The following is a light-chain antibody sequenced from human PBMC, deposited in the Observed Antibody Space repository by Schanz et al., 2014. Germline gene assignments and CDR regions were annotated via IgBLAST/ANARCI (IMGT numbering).Light chain of an antibody. J-gene: IGKJ1*01. CDR1: QSVSSN. Sequence: EIVMTQSPATLSVSPGERATLSCRASQSVSSNLAWYQQKPGQAPRLLIYGASTRAIGIPARFSGSGSGTEFTRTISSLQSEDFVVYYCQQYDNWWTFGPGTKVEIK. CDR2: GAS. V-gene: IGKV3-15*01. CDR3: QQYDNWWT.